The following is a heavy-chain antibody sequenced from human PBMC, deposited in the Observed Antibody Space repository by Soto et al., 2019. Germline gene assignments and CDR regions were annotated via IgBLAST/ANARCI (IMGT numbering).Heavy chain of an antibody. Sequence: QVQLVESGGGVVQPGKSLRLSCAASGFTFSSYVMHWVRQAPGKGLEWVALIWYDGSDKYYADSVKGRFTISRDNSKNTLYLQMNSLSAEDTAVYYCARDPRGSNWPHNWLDPWGQGTLVTLSS. D-gene: IGHD6-13*01. CDR3: ARDPRGSNWPHNWLDP. V-gene: IGHV3-33*01. J-gene: IGHJ5*02. CDR2: IWYDGSDK. CDR1: GFTFSSYV.